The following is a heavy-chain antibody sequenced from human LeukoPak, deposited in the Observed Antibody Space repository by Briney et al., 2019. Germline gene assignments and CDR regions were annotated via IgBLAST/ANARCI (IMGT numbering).Heavy chain of an antibody. V-gene: IGHV4-38-2*01. CDR1: GYSISSGYY. CDR3: ARRDQRNWFDP. J-gene: IGHJ5*02. D-gene: IGHD2-2*01. Sequence: PSETLSLTCAVSGYSISSGYYWGWLRPPPGKGLEWIGNIYPSGSTYYNPSLKSRVTISLDTSKNQFSLKLSSVTAADTAMYYCARRDQRNWFDPWGQGTLVTVSS. CDR2: IYPSGST.